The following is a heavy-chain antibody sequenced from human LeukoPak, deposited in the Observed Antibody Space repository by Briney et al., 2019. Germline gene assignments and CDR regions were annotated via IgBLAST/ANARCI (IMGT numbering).Heavy chain of an antibody. CDR2: ISSSSSTI. Sequence: GGSLRLSCAASGFTFSSYSMNWVRQAPGKGLEWVSHISSSSSTIYYADSVKGRFTISRDNSKNTLYLQMNSLRAEDAAVYYCATTPPRRITIRFDPWGQGTLVTVSS. V-gene: IGHV3-48*01. D-gene: IGHD3-10*01. CDR1: GFTFSSYS. J-gene: IGHJ5*02. CDR3: ATTPPRRITIRFDP.